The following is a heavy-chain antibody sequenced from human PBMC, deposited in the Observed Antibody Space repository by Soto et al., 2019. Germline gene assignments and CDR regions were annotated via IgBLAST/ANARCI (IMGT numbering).Heavy chain of an antibody. J-gene: IGHJ6*02. CDR3: ARGGDGTYYDFWSGYYPGYYGMDV. V-gene: IGHV1-46*01. Sequence: QVQLVQSGAEVKKPGASVKVSCKASGYTFTSYYMHWVRQAPGQGLEWMGIINPSGGSTSYAQKFQGRVTMTRDTSTSTVYRELSSLRSEDTAVYYCARGGDGTYYDFWSGYYPGYYGMDVWGQGTTVTVSS. CDR1: GYTFTSYY. D-gene: IGHD3-3*01. CDR2: INPSGGST.